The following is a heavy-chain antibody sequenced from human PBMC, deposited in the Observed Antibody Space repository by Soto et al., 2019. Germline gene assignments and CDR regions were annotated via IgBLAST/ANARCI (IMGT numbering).Heavy chain of an antibody. Sequence: PGGSLRLSCAASGFTFSSYGMHWVRQAPGKGLEWVAVISYDGSNKYYADSVKGRFTISRDNSKNTLYLQMNSLRAEDTAVYYCAKGAATYYYGSGSHGYFDYWGQGTLVTVSS. CDR1: GFTFSSYG. V-gene: IGHV3-30*18. J-gene: IGHJ4*02. CDR3: AKGAATYYYGSGSHGYFDY. CDR2: ISYDGSNK. D-gene: IGHD3-10*01.